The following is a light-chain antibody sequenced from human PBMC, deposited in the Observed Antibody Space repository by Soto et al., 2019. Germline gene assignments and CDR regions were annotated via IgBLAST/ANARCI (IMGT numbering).Light chain of an antibody. CDR3: QQYYSIPRT. V-gene: IGKV4-1*01. J-gene: IGKJ1*01. CDR2: WAS. CDR1: QSVLYSSDNKNY. Sequence: DIVMTQSPDSLAVSLGERATINCKSGQSVLYSSDNKNYLAWFQQKPGQPPKLLIYWASTRESGVPDRFSGSGSGTDFALTISSLQAEDVAVYYCQQYYSIPRTFGQGTRVEIK.